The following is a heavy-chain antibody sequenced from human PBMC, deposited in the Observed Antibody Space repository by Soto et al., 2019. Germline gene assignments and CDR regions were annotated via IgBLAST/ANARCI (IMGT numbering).Heavy chain of an antibody. CDR3: AHIVVAGLGYYFVY. D-gene: IGHD6-19*01. CDR1: GFSLSSTRMA. V-gene: IGHV2-5*02. J-gene: IGHJ4*02. Sequence: QITLKESGPTLVKPTQTLTLTCTFSGFSLSSTRMAVGWIRQPPGKALEWLALIYWDDDKRYSPFLKSRLTIIKDTSKNQVVLTMSNMDPVDTARYYCAHIVVAGLGYYFVYWGQGTLVTVSS. CDR2: IYWDDDK.